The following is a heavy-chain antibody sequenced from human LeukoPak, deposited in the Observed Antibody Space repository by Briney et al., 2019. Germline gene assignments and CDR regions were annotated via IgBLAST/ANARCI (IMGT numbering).Heavy chain of an antibody. CDR2: IRSDGSNK. J-gene: IGHJ5*02. CDR3: AEDHSKTSYYGSGTYYRPNWFDP. CDR1: GFTFSSYG. D-gene: IGHD3-10*01. V-gene: IGHV3-30*02. Sequence: GGSLRLSCAASGFTFSSYGMHWVRQAPGTGLEWVAFIRSDGSNKNYADSVKGRFTISRDNSKNTLYLQMNSLRPDDTAVYYCAEDHSKTSYYGSGTYYRPNWFDPWGQGTLVTVSS.